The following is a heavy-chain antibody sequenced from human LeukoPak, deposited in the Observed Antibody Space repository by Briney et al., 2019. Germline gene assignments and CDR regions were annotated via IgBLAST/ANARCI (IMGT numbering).Heavy chain of an antibody. CDR3: AKDGVIAAAGTGWFDP. D-gene: IGHD6-13*01. J-gene: IGHJ5*02. Sequence: GGSLRLSCAASGFTFSSYGMHWVRQAPGKGLEWVAFIRYDGSNKYYADSVKGRFTISRDNSKNTLYLQMNSLRAEDTAVYYCAKDGVIAAAGTGWFDPWGQGTLVTVSS. CDR1: GFTFSSYG. CDR2: IRYDGSNK. V-gene: IGHV3-30*02.